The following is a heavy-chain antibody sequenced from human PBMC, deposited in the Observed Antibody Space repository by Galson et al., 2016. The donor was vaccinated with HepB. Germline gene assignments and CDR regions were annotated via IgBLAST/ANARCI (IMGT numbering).Heavy chain of an antibody. Sequence: ETLSLTCAVSGASISSSYWWGWVRQPPGKGLEWIGEIYHSGSTNYNPSLKSRVTISVDKFKNQFSLKLTSVTAADTAVYYCARGKSGPTAYGMDAWGQGTTVTVSS. D-gene: IGHD4-11*01. V-gene: IGHV4-4*02. CDR2: IYHSGST. CDR3: ARGKSGPTAYGMDA. J-gene: IGHJ6*02. CDR1: GASISSSYW.